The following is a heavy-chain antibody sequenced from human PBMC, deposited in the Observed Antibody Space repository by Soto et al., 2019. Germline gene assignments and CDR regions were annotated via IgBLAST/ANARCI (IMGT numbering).Heavy chain of an antibody. CDR3: VRDLDGSGSYYTDY. D-gene: IGHD3-10*01. V-gene: IGHV1-18*01. CDR1: GYVFTGYG. Sequence: ASVKVSCKASGYVFTGYGINWVRQVPGQGLEWMGWISPYNGNKNYAQKFQDRVTMTTDTSTSTAYLEVKSLRSDDTAVYYCVRDLDGSGSYYTDYWGQGSLVTVSS. J-gene: IGHJ4*02. CDR2: ISPYNGNK.